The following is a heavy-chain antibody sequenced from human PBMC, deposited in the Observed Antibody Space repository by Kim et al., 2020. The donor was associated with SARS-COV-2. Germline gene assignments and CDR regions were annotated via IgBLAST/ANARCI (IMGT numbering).Heavy chain of an antibody. CDR3: ARGSTESKEVVLLWLMDV. D-gene: IGHD3-10*01. V-gene: IGHV1-8*01. J-gene: IGHJ6*02. CDR2: MNPNSGNT. CDR1: GYTFTSYD. Sequence: ASVKVSCKASGYTFTSYDINWVRQATGQGLEWMGWMNPNSGNTGYAQKFQGRVTMTRNTSISTAYMELSSLRSEDTAVYYCARGSTESKEVVLLWLMDVWGQGTTVTVSS.